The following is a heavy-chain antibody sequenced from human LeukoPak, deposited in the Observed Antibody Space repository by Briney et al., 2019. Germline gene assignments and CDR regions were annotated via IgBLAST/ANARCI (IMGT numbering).Heavy chain of an antibody. CDR3: ARGAGGYQLPHNWFDP. Sequence: GASVKVSCKASGYTFTSYDINWVRQATGQGLEWMGWMNPNSGNTGYAQKFQGRVTMTRNTSISTAYMELSSLRSEDTAVYYCARGAGGYQLPHNWFDPWGQGTLVTVSS. CDR2: MNPNSGNT. J-gene: IGHJ5*02. V-gene: IGHV1-8*01. D-gene: IGHD2-2*01. CDR1: GYTFTSYD.